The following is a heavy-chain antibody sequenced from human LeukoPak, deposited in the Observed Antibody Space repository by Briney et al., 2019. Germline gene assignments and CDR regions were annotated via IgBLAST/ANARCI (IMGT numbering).Heavy chain of an antibody. D-gene: IGHD2-15*01. CDR2: ISYDGSNE. CDR3: ARDAGEYCSGGSCYFLNY. J-gene: IGHJ4*02. CDR1: GFTFSSYA. Sequence: GGSLRLSCAASGFTFSSYAMHWVRQAPGKGLEWVAVISYDGSNEYYADSVKGRFTISRDNSKNTLYLQMNSLRAEDTAVYYCARDAGEYCSGGSCYFLNYWGQGTPVTVSS. V-gene: IGHV3-30*04.